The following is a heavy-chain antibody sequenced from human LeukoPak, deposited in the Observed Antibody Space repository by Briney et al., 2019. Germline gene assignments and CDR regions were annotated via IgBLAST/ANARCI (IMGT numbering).Heavy chain of an antibody. Sequence: GGSLRLSCAASGFTFSSYGMHWVRQAPGKGLEWVAVISYDGSNKYYADSVKGRFTISRDNSKNTLYLQMNSLRADDTAVYYCAKDLPGEGGDYWGQGTLVTVSS. CDR1: GFTFSSYG. CDR2: ISYDGSNK. V-gene: IGHV3-30*18. D-gene: IGHD3-16*01. J-gene: IGHJ4*02. CDR3: AKDLPGEGGDY.